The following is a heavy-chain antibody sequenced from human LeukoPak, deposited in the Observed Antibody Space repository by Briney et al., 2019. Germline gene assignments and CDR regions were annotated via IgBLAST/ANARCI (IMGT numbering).Heavy chain of an antibody. D-gene: IGHD5-24*01. J-gene: IGHJ5*02. CDR1: GGSIQSYH. V-gene: IGHV4-59*01. CDR3: ARARDGGINMWFDP. CDR2: IYYSGST. Sequence: PSETLSLTCTVSGGSIQSYHYRGIRQPPGKGLEWIGYIYYSGSTNYNPSLKSRVTISVDSSKNQISLKMRSVTAADTAVYYCARARDGGINMWFDPDRRGTLVTVSS.